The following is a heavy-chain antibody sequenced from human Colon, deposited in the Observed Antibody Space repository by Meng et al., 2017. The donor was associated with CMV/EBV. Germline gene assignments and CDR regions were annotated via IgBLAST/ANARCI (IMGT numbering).Heavy chain of an antibody. CDR3: ATYTDEGVNHYYFDF. Sequence: SGGTFSGYGISWVRQAPGQGLEWMGGIIPVLDRSNYAQKFQGRVTVTADKSTSTAYMELSNLRSEDTALYYCATYTDEGVNHYYFDFWGQGTLVTVSS. CDR1: GGTFSGYG. V-gene: IGHV1-69*10. CDR2: IIPVLDRS. J-gene: IGHJ4*02. D-gene: IGHD2-8*01.